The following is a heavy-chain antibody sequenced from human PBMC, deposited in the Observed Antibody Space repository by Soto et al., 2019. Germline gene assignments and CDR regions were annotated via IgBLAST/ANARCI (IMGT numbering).Heavy chain of an antibody. Sequence: QVQLVQSGAEVKKPGASVKVSCKATGYTFTSYGISWVRQAPGQGIEWMGWISAYNGNTNYAQKLQGRVTMTTDTSTSTAYMELRSLRSDDTAVYYCARVLRFSRRHQISRQFDYWGQGTLVTVSS. D-gene: IGHD3-3*02. V-gene: IGHV1-18*01. CDR1: GYTFTSYG. J-gene: IGHJ4*02. CDR3: ARVLRFSRRHQISRQFDY. CDR2: ISAYNGNT.